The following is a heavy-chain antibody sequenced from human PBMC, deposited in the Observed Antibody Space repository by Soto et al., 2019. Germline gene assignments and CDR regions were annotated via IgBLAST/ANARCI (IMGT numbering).Heavy chain of an antibody. CDR3: AKKLGSSSGYAFDI. V-gene: IGHV3-53*04. Sequence: GGSLRLSCAASGFTVSSNYMSWVRQAPGKGLEWVSVIYSGGSTYYADSVKGRFTISRHNSKNTLYLQMNSLRAEDTAVYYCAKKLGSSSGYAFDIWGQGTMVTVSS. D-gene: IGHD6-6*01. CDR2: IYSGGST. CDR1: GFTVSSNY. J-gene: IGHJ3*02.